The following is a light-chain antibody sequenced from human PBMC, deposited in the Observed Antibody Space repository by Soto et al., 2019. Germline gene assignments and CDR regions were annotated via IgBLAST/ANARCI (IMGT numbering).Light chain of an antibody. Sequence: QAVVTQDPSLTVSPGWTVTLTCCSSTGAVTNAHYPYWFQQKPGQAPRTMIYDTTNRHSWTPARFSGSLLGGKYALTLSGAQPEDEAEYYCLLSYNRYYVYGNGRKVT. CDR2: DTT. J-gene: IGLJ1*01. V-gene: IGLV7-46*01. CDR1: TGAVTNAHY. CDR3: LLSYNRYYV.